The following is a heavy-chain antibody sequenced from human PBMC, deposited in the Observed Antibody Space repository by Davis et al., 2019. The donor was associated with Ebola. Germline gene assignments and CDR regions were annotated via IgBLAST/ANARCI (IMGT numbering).Heavy chain of an antibody. CDR3: ARSARYYDFWSGYYVMVGMDV. V-gene: IGHV3-72*01. CDR1: GFSFSSCS. D-gene: IGHD3-3*01. CDR2: SRNRENHYST. Sequence: GESLKISCAASGFSFSSCSMNWVRQAPGKGLEWVGLSRNRENHYSTEYAASVRGRFTISRDDSKSIAYLQMNSLKIEDTAVYYCARSARYYDFWSGYYVMVGMDVWGQGTTVTVSS. J-gene: IGHJ6*02.